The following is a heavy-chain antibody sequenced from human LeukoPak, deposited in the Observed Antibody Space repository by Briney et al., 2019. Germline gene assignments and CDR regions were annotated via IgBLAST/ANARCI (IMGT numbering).Heavy chain of an antibody. Sequence: SETLSLTCTVSGGSVSSGSYYWSWIRQPPGKGLEWIGYVYYSGRTNHNTSLKSRVTISVDRSKNQFSLKLSSVTAADTAIYYCARTSGNYPYYFDYWGQGTLVTVSS. J-gene: IGHJ4*02. CDR2: VYYSGRT. CDR1: GGSVSSGSYY. V-gene: IGHV4-61*01. CDR3: ARTSGNYPYYFDY. D-gene: IGHD1-26*01.